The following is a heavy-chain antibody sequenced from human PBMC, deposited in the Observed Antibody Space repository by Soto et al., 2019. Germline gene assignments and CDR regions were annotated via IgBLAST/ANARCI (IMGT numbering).Heavy chain of an antibody. CDR1: GGSFSSHA. J-gene: IGHJ6*02. V-gene: IGHV1-69*13. D-gene: IGHD5-18*01. CDR2: IIPIFGTT. Sequence: GASVKVSCKASGGSFSSHAISWVRQAPGQGLEWMGGIIPIFGTTNYAQKFQGRVTITADESTSTAYMEVSSLRSEDTAVYYCARGGYTYAYYYVMSVWGQGTTVTVSS. CDR3: ARGGYTYAYYYVMSV.